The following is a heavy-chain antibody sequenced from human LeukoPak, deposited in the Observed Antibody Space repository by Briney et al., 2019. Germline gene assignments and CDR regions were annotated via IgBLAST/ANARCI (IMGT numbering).Heavy chain of an antibody. Sequence: PGGSLRLSCAASGFTFSSYWMNWARQAPGKGLVWVSRIISNENSATYADSVKGRFTISRDNAKNTLYLQMNSLRAEDTAVYYCVRGGIASAFDIWGQGTMVTVSS. V-gene: IGHV3-74*01. CDR1: GFTFSSYW. J-gene: IGHJ3*02. CDR3: VRGGIASAFDI. CDR2: IISNENSA. D-gene: IGHD6-13*01.